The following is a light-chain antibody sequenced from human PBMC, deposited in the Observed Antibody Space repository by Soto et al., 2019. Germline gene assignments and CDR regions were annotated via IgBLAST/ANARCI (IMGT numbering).Light chain of an antibody. Sequence: EIVLPQSPATLSLSPGERATLSCRASQSVSSSYLAWYQQKPGQAPRLLIYTASSRATGIPDRFSGSGSGTDFTLTINRLEPEDFAVYYCQQYGSPITFGQGTRPENK. CDR2: TAS. CDR1: QSVSSSY. CDR3: QQYGSPIT. J-gene: IGKJ5*01. V-gene: IGKV3-20*01.